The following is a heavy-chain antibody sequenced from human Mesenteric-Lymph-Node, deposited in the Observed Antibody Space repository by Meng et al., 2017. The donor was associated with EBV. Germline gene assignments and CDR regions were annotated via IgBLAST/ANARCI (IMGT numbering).Heavy chain of an antibody. Sequence: QVQLQESVPGLVKPLETLSLTCAVSGGSISSINWWTWVRQPPGKGLEWIGEIYHSGSTNYNPSLKSRVTISVDKSKNQFSLKLISVTAADTAIYYCAKAEGGTYPPFDSWGQGTLVTVSS. J-gene: IGHJ4*02. CDR1: GGSISSINW. CDR2: IYHSGST. D-gene: IGHD1-7*01. CDR3: AKAEGGTYPPFDS. V-gene: IGHV4-4*02.